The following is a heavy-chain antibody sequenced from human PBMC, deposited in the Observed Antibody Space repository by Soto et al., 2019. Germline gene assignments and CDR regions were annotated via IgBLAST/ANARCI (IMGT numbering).Heavy chain of an antibody. CDR1: GFTFSGSA. CDR3: TQGGDYVTDY. V-gene: IGHV3-73*01. J-gene: IGHJ4*02. D-gene: IGHD4-17*01. CDR2: IRSKANSYAT. Sequence: GGSRRLSCAASGFTFSGSAMHWVRQASGKGLEWVGRIRSKANSYATAYAASVKGRFTISRDDSKNTAYLQMNSLKTEDTAVYYCTQGGDYVTDYWGQGTLVTVSS.